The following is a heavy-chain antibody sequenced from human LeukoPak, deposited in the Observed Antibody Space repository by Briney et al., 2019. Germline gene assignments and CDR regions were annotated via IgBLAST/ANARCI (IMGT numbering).Heavy chain of an antibody. V-gene: IGHV4-30-4*01. D-gene: IGHD5-12*01. CDR3: ARSLFRDSGYAIGGY. J-gene: IGHJ4*02. Sequence: PSQTLSLTCTVSGGSISTGDFYWSWIRQPPGKGLEWIGYIYYSGSTNYNPSLKSRVTISVDTSKNQFSLKLSSVTAADTAVYYCARSLFRDSGYAIGGYWGQGTLVTVSS. CDR2: IYYSGST. CDR1: GGSISTGDFY.